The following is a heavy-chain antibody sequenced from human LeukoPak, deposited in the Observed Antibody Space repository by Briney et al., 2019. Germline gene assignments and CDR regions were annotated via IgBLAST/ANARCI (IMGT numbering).Heavy chain of an antibody. CDR1: GYTFTIYY. Sequence: ASVIRSCTPSGYTFTIYYMHWVRQAPGQGLEWMGIINPSGGSTSYAQKFQGRVTMTRDTSTSTVYMELSSLRSEDTAVYYCARDKNYDSSGPTWYFDLWGRGTLVTVSS. D-gene: IGHD3-22*01. J-gene: IGHJ2*01. CDR2: INPSGGST. CDR3: ARDKNYDSSGPTWYFDL. V-gene: IGHV1-46*01.